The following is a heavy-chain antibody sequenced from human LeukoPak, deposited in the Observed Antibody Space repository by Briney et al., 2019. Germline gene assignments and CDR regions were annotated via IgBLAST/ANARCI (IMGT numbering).Heavy chain of an antibody. V-gene: IGHV4-34*01. J-gene: IGHJ3*02. CDR1: GGSFSGYY. CDR3: ARSIAATGRTDAFDI. CDR2: INHSGST. D-gene: IGHD6-13*01. Sequence: SETLSLTCAVYGGSFSGYYWSWIRQPPGKGLEWIGEINHSGSTNYNPSLKSRVTISVDTSKNQFSLKLSSVTAADTAVYYCARSIAATGRTDAFDIWGQGTMVTVSS.